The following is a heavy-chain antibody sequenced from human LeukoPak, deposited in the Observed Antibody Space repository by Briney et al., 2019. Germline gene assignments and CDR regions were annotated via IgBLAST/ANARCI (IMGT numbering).Heavy chain of an antibody. D-gene: IGHD5-18*01. J-gene: IGHJ6*03. CDR2: ISGSGGST. CDR1: GFTFSSYA. Sequence: PGGSLRLSCAPSGFTFSSYAMSWVRQAPGKGLEWVSAISGSGGSTYYADSVKGRFTISRDNSKNTLYLQMNSLRAEDTAVYYCAKVDTARRFPYYYYYMDVWGKGTTVTVSS. V-gene: IGHV3-23*01. CDR3: AKVDTARRFPYYYYYMDV.